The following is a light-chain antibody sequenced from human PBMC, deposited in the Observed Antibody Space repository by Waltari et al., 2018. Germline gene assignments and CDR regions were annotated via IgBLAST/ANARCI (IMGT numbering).Light chain of an antibody. Sequence: DIQMTQSPSSLSAYVGDRVSITCRASQGSINYLAWYQQKPGKVPKLLIYAASTLQSGVPSRFSGSGSGTDFTLTISSLQPEDAATYYCQKYVNAPATFGQGTKVEIK. CDR1: QGSINY. J-gene: IGKJ1*01. CDR2: AAS. V-gene: IGKV1-27*01. CDR3: QKYVNAPAT.